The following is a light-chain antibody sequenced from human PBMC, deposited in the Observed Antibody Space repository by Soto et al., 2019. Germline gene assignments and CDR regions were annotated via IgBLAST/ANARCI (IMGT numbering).Light chain of an antibody. CDR2: AAF. V-gene: IGKV1-27*01. CDR3: QQYNIAPWT. Sequence: DFQMTQSPSSLSASVGDRVTITCRASQGITNSLAWYQQKPGKVPKLLIYAAFTVQSGVPSRFSGSGSGTDFTLYISSLQPEDGATYYCQQYNIAPWTFGQGNKVELK. CDR1: QGITNS. J-gene: IGKJ1*01.